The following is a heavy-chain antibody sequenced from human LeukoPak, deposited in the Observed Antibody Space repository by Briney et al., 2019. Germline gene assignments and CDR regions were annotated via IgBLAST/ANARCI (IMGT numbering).Heavy chain of an antibody. CDR2: INHSGST. J-gene: IGHJ4*02. CDR3: ARGGILTGYPRPFDY. Sequence: SETLSLTCAVYGGSFSGYYWSWIRQPPGKGLEWIGEINHSGSTNYNPSLKSRVTISVDTSKNQFSLKLSSVTAADTAVYYCARGGILTGYPRPFDYWGQGTLVTVSS. V-gene: IGHV4-34*01. D-gene: IGHD3-9*01. CDR1: GGSFSGYY.